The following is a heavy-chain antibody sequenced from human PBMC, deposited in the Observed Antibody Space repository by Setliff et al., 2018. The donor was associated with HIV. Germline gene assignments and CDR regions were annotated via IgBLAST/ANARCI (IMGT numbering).Heavy chain of an antibody. Sequence: SETLSLTCAVSGGFFSSTNWWGWVRQSPGKGLEWIGEIYHTGSANYNPSLTGRVIISGDKSKNRFSLKLKSLTAADTALYYCVRERRTPSYSTSSGRTNQYNMDVWGKGTTVTVSS. CDR3: VRERRTPSYSTSSGRTNQYNMDV. CDR1: GGFFSSTNW. CDR2: IYHTGSA. J-gene: IGHJ6*03. D-gene: IGHD2-21*01. V-gene: IGHV4-4*02.